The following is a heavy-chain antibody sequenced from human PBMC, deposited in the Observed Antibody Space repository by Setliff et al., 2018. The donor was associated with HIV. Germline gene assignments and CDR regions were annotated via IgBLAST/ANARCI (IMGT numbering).Heavy chain of an antibody. D-gene: IGHD1-26*01. V-gene: IGHV3-21*01. J-gene: IGHJ4*02. CDR1: GFSFSSYS. CDR3: ARVGVGATVFFDY. CDR2: ISSSSTYI. Sequence: GGSLRLSCAASGFSFSSYSMNWVRQAPGKGLEWVSSISSSSTYIYYADSVRGRFTISRDNAKNSLYLQMNSLRAEDTAVYYCARVGVGATVFFDYWGQGTLVTVSS.